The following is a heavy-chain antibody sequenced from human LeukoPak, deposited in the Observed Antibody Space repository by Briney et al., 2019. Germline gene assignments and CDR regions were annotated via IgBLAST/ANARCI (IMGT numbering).Heavy chain of an antibody. CDR2: IYYSGST. CDR1: GGSISSGGYY. D-gene: IGHD3-16*02. J-gene: IGHJ4*02. V-gene: IGHV4-31*03. CDR3: ATARYRELSKTYFDY. Sequence: PSETLSLTCTVSGGSISSGGYYWSWIRQHPGTGLEWMGYIYYSGSTYYNPSLKSRVTISVDTSQNHFALKLSSVTAADTAVYSCATARYRELSKTYFDYWGQGTLVTVSS.